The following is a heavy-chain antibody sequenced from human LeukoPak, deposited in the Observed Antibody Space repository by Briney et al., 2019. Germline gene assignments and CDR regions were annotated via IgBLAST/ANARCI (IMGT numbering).Heavy chain of an antibody. V-gene: IGHV3-15*01. Sequence: PGGSLRLSCAASGFTFSNAWMNWVRQAPGKGLEWVGRIKSKTDGGTTDYAAPVKGRFTISRDDSKNTLYLQMNSLKTEDTAVYYCTTDPSSSWYEWGNWFDPWGQGTLVTVSS. CDR3: TTDPSSSWYEWGNWFDP. D-gene: IGHD6-13*01. J-gene: IGHJ5*02. CDR1: GFTFSNAW. CDR2: IKSKTDGGTT.